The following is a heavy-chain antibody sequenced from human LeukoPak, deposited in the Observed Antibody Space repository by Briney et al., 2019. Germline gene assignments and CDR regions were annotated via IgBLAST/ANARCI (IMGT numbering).Heavy chain of an antibody. CDR2: ISYDGSNK. CDR3: ARDGGTNYYYGMDV. D-gene: IGHD3-16*01. J-gene: IGHJ6*02. Sequence: GGSLRLSCAASGFTFSSYAMHWVRQAPGKGLEWVAVISYDGSNKYYADSVKGRFTISRDNSKNALYLQMNSLRAEDTVVYYCARDGGTNYYYGMDVWGQGTTVTVSS. CDR1: GFTFSSYA. V-gene: IGHV3-30-3*01.